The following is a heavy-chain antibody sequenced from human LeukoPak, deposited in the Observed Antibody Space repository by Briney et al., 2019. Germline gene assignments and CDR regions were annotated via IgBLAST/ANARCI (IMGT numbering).Heavy chain of an antibody. D-gene: IGHD2-2*03. Sequence: GGSLRLSCAASGFTFTTFWMNWARQAPGEGLVWVSLINTDGRTTTYADSVKGRFTISRDNAKNTLYLQMNGLRAEDTAVYYCARDLHGSPDWWGQGTLVTVSS. V-gene: IGHV3-74*01. CDR2: INTDGRTT. CDR3: ARDLHGSPDW. CDR1: GFTFTTFW. J-gene: IGHJ4*02.